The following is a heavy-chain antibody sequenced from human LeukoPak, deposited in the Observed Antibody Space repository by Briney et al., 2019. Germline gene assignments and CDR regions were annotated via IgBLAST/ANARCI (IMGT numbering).Heavy chain of an antibody. CDR3: ARDPITMIVVGNDAFDI. V-gene: IGHV1-46*03. CDR1: GYTFTSYY. Sequence: GASVKVSCKASGYTFTSYYMHWVRQAPGQGLEWMGIINPIGGSTNYAQKLQGRVTMTRDTSTTTVYMELSSLRSEDTAVYYCARDPITMIVVGNDAFDIWGQGTMVTVSS. CDR2: INPIGGST. D-gene: IGHD3-22*01. J-gene: IGHJ3*02.